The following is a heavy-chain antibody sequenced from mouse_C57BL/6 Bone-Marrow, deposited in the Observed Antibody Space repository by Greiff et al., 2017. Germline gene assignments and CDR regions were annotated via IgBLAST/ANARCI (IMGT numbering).Heavy chain of an antibody. CDR3: AREKGLSPGYFDV. CDR2: IDPSDSYT. V-gene: IGHV1-69*01. CDR1: GYTFTSYW. D-gene: IGHD3-3*01. J-gene: IGHJ1*03. Sequence: VKLQQPGAELVMPGASVKLSCKASGYTFTSYWMHWVKQRPGQGLEWIGEIDPSDSYTNYNQKFKGKSTLTVDKSSSTAYMQLSSLTSEDSAVYYCAREKGLSPGYFDVWGTGTTVTVSS.